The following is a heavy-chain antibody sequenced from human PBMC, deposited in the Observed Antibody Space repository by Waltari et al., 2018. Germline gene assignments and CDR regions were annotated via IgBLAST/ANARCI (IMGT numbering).Heavy chain of an antibody. Sequence: QVQLQESGPGLVKPSQTLSLTCTVSGGSISSGSYYWSCIRQPPGKGLGWIGRIYTSGSTNYNPSLKSRVTISVDTSKNQFSLKLSSVTAADTAVYYCARVPSVRYSSGWSYYYYGMDVWGQGTTVTVSS. CDR3: ARVPSVRYSSGWSYYYYGMDV. J-gene: IGHJ6*02. CDR2: IYTSGST. V-gene: IGHV4-61*02. CDR1: GGSISSGSYY. D-gene: IGHD6-19*01.